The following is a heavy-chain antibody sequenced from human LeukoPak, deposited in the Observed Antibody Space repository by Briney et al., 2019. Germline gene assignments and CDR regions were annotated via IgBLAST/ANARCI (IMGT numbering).Heavy chain of an antibody. CDR3: PRDSPMGYCSSTSCLPYYYGMDV. CDR2: INPNSGGT. D-gene: IGHD2-2*01. Sequence: ASVKVSCKASGHTFTGYYMHWVRQAPGQGLEWMGWINPNSGGTNYAQKFQGRVTMTRDTSISTAYMELSRLRSDDTAVYYCPRDSPMGYCSSTSCLPYYYGMDVWGQGTTVTVSS. CDR1: GHTFTGYY. V-gene: IGHV1-2*02. J-gene: IGHJ6*02.